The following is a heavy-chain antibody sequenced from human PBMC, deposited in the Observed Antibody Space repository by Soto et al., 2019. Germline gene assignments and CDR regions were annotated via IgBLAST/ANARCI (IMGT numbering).Heavy chain of an antibody. J-gene: IGHJ4*02. Sequence: GASVKVSCKASGGTFSSYAINWVRQAPGQGLEWMGGIIPIFATADYAQKFQGRVTITADKSTSTAYMELSSLRSEDTAVYYCARELSSGWFSNWGQGTLVTVSS. CDR1: GGTFSSYA. V-gene: IGHV1-69*06. CDR3: ARELSSGWFSN. D-gene: IGHD6-19*01. CDR2: IIPIFATA.